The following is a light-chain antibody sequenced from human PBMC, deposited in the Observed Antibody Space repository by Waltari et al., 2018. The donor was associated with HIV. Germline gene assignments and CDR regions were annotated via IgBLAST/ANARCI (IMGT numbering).Light chain of an antibody. CDR3: AVWDDSLNGLV. CDR1: TSHVESNY. J-gene: IGLJ2*01. V-gene: IGLV1-47*01. CDR2: MNH. Sequence: QSVLTQPPSASGTPGPRVTISFFGGTSHVESNYVYWYQQVPGTTPKLLIYMNHERPSGVPDRFSGSKSGTSASLAVSGLRSEDEAAYYCAVWDDSLNGLVFGGGTKLTVL.